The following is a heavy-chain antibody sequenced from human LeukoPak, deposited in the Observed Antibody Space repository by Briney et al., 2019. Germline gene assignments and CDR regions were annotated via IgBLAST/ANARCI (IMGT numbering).Heavy chain of an antibody. D-gene: IGHD2-15*01. J-gene: IGHJ6*03. CDR3: ARVAGPCSGGSCYSGWPIYYYYYYMDV. Sequence: SETLSLTCTVSGGSISSYYWSWIRQPPGKGLEWIGYIYYSGSTNYNPSLKSRVTISVDTSKNQFSLKLSSVTAADTAVYYCARVAGPCSGGSCYSGWPIYYYYYYMDVWGKGTTVTISS. CDR2: IYYSGST. V-gene: IGHV4-59*01. CDR1: GGSISSYY.